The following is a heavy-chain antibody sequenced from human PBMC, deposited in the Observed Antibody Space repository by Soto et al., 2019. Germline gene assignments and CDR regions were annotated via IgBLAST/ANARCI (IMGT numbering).Heavy chain of an antibody. CDR3: AHRRGTGTAWTTFDP. D-gene: IGHD6-13*01. J-gene: IGHJ5*02. CDR2: IYWDDDK. CDR1: GCSLSTSGVG. Sequence: QITLKESGPTLVKPTQTVTLTCTCSGCSLSTSGVGVGWIHQPPEKALQWLALIYWDDDKRYSPSRKSGLTITKDTSKNQVVLTMTNMDPVDTATYYCAHRRGTGTAWTTFDPWGQGTLVTVSS. V-gene: IGHV2-5*02.